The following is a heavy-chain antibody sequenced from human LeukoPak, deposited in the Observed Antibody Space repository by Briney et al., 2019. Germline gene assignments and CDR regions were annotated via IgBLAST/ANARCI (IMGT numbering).Heavy chain of an antibody. V-gene: IGHV4-59*08. CDR1: GGSVNNYY. J-gene: IGHJ4*02. Sequence: SETLSLTCTVSGGSVNNYYWSWIRQPPGKGLEWIGYIYYTGSTNYNPSLKSRVTISVGTSKNQISLRLSSVTAADTAVYYCGRHPPGGGYFDYWGQGALVTVSS. CDR2: IYYTGST. CDR3: GRHPPGGGYFDY. D-gene: IGHD3-10*01.